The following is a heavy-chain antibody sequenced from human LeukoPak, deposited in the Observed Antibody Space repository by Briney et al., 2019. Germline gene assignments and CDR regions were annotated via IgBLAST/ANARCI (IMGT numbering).Heavy chain of an antibody. J-gene: IGHJ4*02. D-gene: IGHD3-10*02. Sequence: SVKVSCKASGGTFRTFAISWVRQAPGQGLEWMGGIIPIFGIPDSAQKFQGRLTITADESTTTAYMELSSLRSEDTAVYYCATFAFDYWGQGTLVTVSS. V-gene: IGHV1-69*13. CDR2: IIPIFGIP. CDR1: GGTFRTFA. CDR3: ATFAFDY.